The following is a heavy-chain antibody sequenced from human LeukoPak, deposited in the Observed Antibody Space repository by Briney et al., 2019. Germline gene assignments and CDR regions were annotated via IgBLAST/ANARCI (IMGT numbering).Heavy chain of an antibody. CDR3: ARHFAYSSSSYFDY. CDR1: GGSVSTYY. CDR2: VYYTGST. J-gene: IGHJ4*02. D-gene: IGHD6-6*01. V-gene: IGHV4-59*08. Sequence: SETLSLTCSVSGGSVSTYYWSWIRQPPGKGLEWIGYVYYTGSTNYNPSLKSRVTIFEDRSKNQFSLRLSSVTVADTAVYYCARHFAYSSSSYFDYWGQGNLVTVSS.